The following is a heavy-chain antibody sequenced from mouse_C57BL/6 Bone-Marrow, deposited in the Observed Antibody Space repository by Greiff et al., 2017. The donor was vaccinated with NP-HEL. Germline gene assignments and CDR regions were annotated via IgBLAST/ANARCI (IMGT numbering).Heavy chain of an antibody. J-gene: IGHJ3*01. CDR2: INPSNGGT. D-gene: IGHD4-1*02. CDR3: AKGGTTGTWFAY. Sequence: QVQLQQSGTELVKPGASVKLSCKASGYTFTSYWMHWVKQRPGQGLEWIGNINPSNGGTNYNEKFKSKATLTVDKSSSTAYMQLSSLTSEDSAVYYCAKGGTTGTWFAYWGQGTLVTVSA. CDR1: GYTFTSYW. V-gene: IGHV1-53*01.